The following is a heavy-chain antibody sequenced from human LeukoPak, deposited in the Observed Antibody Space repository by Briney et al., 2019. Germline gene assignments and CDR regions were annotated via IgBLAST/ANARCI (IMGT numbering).Heavy chain of an antibody. CDR1: GFTFSSCG. V-gene: IGHV3-33*01. J-gene: IGHJ4*02. D-gene: IGHD3-10*01. CDR2: IWYDGSNK. Sequence: PGRSLRLSCGASGFTFSSCGMQGARQAPGKGLEWVAVIWYDGSNKYYADSVKGRFTISRDNSKNTLYLQMNSLRAEDTAVYYCARGSRRSQYYLQYWGQGTLVTVSS. CDR3: ARGSRRSQYYLQY.